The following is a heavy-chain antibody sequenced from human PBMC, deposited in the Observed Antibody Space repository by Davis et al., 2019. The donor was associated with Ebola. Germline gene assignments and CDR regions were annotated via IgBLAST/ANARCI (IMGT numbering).Heavy chain of an antibody. CDR3: ARDGKGISIFGVVPLGSYGMDV. CDR1: GFTFSSYA. J-gene: IGHJ6*02. CDR2: ISGSGGST. D-gene: IGHD3-3*01. Sequence: GESLKISCAASGFTFSSYAMSWVRQAPGKGLEWVSAISGSGGSTYYADSVKGRFTISRDNAKNSLYLQMNSLRDEDTAVYYCARDGKGISIFGVVPLGSYGMDVWGQGTTVTVSS. V-gene: IGHV3-23*01.